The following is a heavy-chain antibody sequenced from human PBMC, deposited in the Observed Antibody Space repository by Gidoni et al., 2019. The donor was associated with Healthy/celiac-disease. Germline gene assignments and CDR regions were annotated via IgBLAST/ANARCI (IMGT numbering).Heavy chain of an antibody. CDR2: IYYSGST. Sequence: LQLQASGPRLVTPSETLSLTCTFPHGSIRSSSYYWGWIRQPPGKELEWIVSIYYSGSTYYNPSLKSRVTISVDTSKNQFSLKLSSVTAADTAVYYCARVSYGSYYYYGMDVWGQGTTVTVSS. V-gene: IGHV4-39*01. J-gene: IGHJ6*02. CDR1: HGSIRSSSYY. D-gene: IGHD4-17*01. CDR3: ARVSYGSYYYYGMDV.